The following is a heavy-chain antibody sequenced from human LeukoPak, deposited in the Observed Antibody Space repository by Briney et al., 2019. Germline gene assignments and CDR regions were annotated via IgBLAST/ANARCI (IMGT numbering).Heavy chain of an antibody. V-gene: IGHV1-18*01. CDR2: ISAYNGNT. D-gene: IGHD2-21*02. Sequence: GASVKVSCKASGYTFTSYGISWVRQAPGQGLEWMGWISAYNGNTNYAQKLQGRVTMTTDTSTSTAYMELRSLRSDDTAVYYCARACGGDCYRHDAFDIWGQGTMVTVSS. CDR1: GYTFTSYG. J-gene: IGHJ3*02. CDR3: ARACGGDCYRHDAFDI.